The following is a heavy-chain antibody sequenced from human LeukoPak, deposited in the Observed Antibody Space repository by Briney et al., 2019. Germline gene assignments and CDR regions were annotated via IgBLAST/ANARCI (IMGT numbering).Heavy chain of an antibody. Sequence: ASVKVSCKASGYTFTSYGISWVRQAPGQGLEWMGWISAYNGNTNYAQKLQGRVTMTTDTSTSTAYMELRSLRSDDTAVYYCARDRRNWNVEYNWFDPWGQGTLVTVSS. CDR2: ISAYNGNT. J-gene: IGHJ5*02. CDR1: GYTFTSYG. V-gene: IGHV1-18*01. CDR3: ARDRRNWNVEYNWFDP. D-gene: IGHD1-20*01.